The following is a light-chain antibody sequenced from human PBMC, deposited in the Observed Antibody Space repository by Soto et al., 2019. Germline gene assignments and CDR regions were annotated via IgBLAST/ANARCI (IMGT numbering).Light chain of an antibody. CDR3: MQGTHWPPT. Sequence: DVVMTQSPLSLPVTLGQPASISCRSSQSLVYSNGNTYLHWFQQRPGQSPRRLIYKVSNRDSGVPDRFGGSGSGTDFTLRISRVEAEDVGVYYCMQGTHWPPTFGQGTKVEF. CDR1: QSLVYSNGNTY. CDR2: KVS. V-gene: IGKV2-30*01. J-gene: IGKJ1*01.